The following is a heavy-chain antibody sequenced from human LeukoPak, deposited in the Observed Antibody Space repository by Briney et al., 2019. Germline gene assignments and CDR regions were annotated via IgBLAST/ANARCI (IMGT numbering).Heavy chain of an antibody. CDR3: ARTTDFDY. D-gene: IGHD1-1*01. V-gene: IGHV1-46*01. CDR2: INPKGGTT. CDR1: GYSFTSYY. Sequence: ASVKVSCKASGYSFTSYYLHWVRQAPRQGLEWMGIINPKGGTTTYAQQFQGRVTMTRDTSTSTAYMELSSLTSEDTAVYYCARTTDFDYWGQGTLVTVSS. J-gene: IGHJ4*02.